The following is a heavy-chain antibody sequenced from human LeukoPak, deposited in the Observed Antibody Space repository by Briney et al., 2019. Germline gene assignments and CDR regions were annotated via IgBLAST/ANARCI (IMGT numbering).Heavy chain of an antibody. V-gene: IGHV2-70*11. J-gene: IGHJ4*02. CDR3: ARNLYSSGWSALDY. CDR2: IDWDDEK. CDR1: GFSLSTSGMS. Sequence: SGPALVKPTQTLTLTCTFSGFSLSTSGMSVSWIRQPPGKALEWLARIDWDDEKHYRTSLKTRLTISKDTSKNQVVLTMTNMDPVDTATYYCARNLYSSGWSALDYWGQGTLVTVSS. D-gene: IGHD6-19*01.